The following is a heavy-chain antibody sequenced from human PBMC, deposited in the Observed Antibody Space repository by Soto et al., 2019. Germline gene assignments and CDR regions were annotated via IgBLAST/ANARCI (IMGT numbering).Heavy chain of an antibody. CDR1: GFTFSSYG. CDR3: AKELGAVAGTGTFDY. CDR2: ISYDGSNK. Sequence: GGSLRLSCAAAGFTFSSYGMRWVRQAPGKGLEWVAVISYDGSNKYYADSVKGRFTISRDNSKNTLYLQMNSLRAEDTAVYYCAKELGAVAGTGTFDYWGQGTLVTVSS. J-gene: IGHJ4*02. D-gene: IGHD6-19*01. V-gene: IGHV3-30*18.